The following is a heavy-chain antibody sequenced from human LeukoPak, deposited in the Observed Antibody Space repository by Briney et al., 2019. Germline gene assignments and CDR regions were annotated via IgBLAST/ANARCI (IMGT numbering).Heavy chain of an antibody. CDR1: GYSFTNYW. Sequence: GESLKISCKGSGYSFTNYWIAWVRQMPGKGLEWMGIIYPGDSDTKYSPSFQGQVTISADKSISTAYLQWSSLKASDTAMYYCARREAAKYFQHWGQGTLVTVSS. D-gene: IGHD6-25*01. J-gene: IGHJ1*01. CDR2: IYPGDSDT. V-gene: IGHV5-51*01. CDR3: ARREAAKYFQH.